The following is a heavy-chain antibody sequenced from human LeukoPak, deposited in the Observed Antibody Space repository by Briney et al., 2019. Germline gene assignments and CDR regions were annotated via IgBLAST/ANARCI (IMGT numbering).Heavy chain of an antibody. CDR2: IRYDGSNK. J-gene: IGHJ4*02. Sequence: PGGSLRLSCAASGFTFSSYGMLWVRQTPGKGLEWVAFIRYDGSNKYYADSVKGRFTISRDNSKNSLYLQMNSLRAEDTALYYCARGGELVGSYFDYWGQGTLVTVSS. CDR1: GFTFSSYG. V-gene: IGHV3-30*02. CDR3: ARGGELVGSYFDY. D-gene: IGHD3-16*01.